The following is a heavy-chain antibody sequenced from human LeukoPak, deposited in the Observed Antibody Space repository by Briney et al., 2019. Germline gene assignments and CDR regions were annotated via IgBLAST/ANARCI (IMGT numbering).Heavy chain of an antibody. D-gene: IGHD3-10*01. V-gene: IGHV3-23*01. J-gene: IGHJ4*02. CDR2: ISGGGGNT. CDR1: GFTFSSYA. Sequence: GGSLRLSCAASGFTFSSYAMSWVRQAPGKGLEWVSAISGGGGNTYYADSVKGRFTISRDNSKNKLYLQMNSLRAEDTAVYYGAKDGEMVRGVTRPDYWGQGRLVAVSS. CDR3: AKDGEMVRGVTRPDY.